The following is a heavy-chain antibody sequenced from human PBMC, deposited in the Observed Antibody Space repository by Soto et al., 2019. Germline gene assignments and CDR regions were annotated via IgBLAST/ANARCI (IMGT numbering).Heavy chain of an antibody. CDR3: AKGEGYYYYYGIDV. CDR2: ISWNSGSI. V-gene: IGHV3-9*01. Sequence: PGGSLRLSCAASGFNFDDYAMHWVRQAPGKGLEWVSGISWNSGSIGYADSVKGRFTISRDNAKNSLYLQMNSLRAEDTAVYYCAKGEGYYYYYGIDVCGQGPTVTVYS. J-gene: IGHJ6*02. CDR1: GFNFDDYA.